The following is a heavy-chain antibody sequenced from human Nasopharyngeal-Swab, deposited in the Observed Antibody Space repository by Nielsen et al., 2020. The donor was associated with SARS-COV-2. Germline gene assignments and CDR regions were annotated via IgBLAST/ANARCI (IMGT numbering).Heavy chain of an antibody. J-gene: IGHJ3*02. V-gene: IGHV1-46*01. D-gene: IGHD2-2*01. CDR2: INPSGGST. Sequence: ASVKVSCKASGYTFTSYYMHWVRQAPGQGLEWMGIINPSGGSTSYAQKFQGRVTMTRDTSTSTVYMELSSLRSEDTAVYYCARHDLGYCSSTSCNHDNSLDAFDIWGQGTMVTVSS. CDR1: GYTFTSYY. CDR3: ARHDLGYCSSTSCNHDNSLDAFDI.